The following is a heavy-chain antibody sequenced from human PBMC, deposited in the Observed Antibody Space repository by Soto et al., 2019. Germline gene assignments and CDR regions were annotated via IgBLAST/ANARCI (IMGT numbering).Heavy chain of an antibody. CDR3: AKGDNLGPKTGYAFDP. D-gene: IGHD5-12*01. CDR1: GGSVSINTAS. CDR2: TYFRSKWYN. J-gene: IGHJ5*02. Sequence: PSHALSITCASSGGSVSINTASWNWIRQYPSRGLEWLGRTYFRSKWYNDYDVSVKSRIIINPETSNNQFSLQLNSVTPEDTAVYFCAKGDNLGPKTGYAFDPWGQGIMVTVSS. V-gene: IGHV6-1*01.